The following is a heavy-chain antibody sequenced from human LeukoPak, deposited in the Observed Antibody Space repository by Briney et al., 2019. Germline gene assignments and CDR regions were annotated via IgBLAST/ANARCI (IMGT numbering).Heavy chain of an antibody. CDR3: AKNRPYDILTGYPYFDY. V-gene: IGHV3-21*01. CDR1: GFTFSSYS. Sequence: PGGSLRLSCAASGFTFSSYSMNWVRQAPRKGLEWVSSISSSSSYIYYADSVKGQFTISRDNAKNSLYLQMNSLRAEDTAVYFCAKNRPYDILTGYPYFDYWGQGTLVTVSS. D-gene: IGHD3-9*01. J-gene: IGHJ4*02. CDR2: ISSSSSYI.